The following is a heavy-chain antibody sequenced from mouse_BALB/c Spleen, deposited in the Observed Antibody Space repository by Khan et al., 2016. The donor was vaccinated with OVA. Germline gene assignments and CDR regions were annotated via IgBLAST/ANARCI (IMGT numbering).Heavy chain of an antibody. CDR1: GFAFTSYD. CDR3: ARPSYYGNPWFTY. V-gene: IGHV5-9*02. CDR2: ISSGGSYS. Sequence: EVQLQESGGGLVKPGGSLKLSCAASGFAFTSYDMSWVRQTPGKRLEWVATISSGGSYSYYSDSVKGRFTISRDIDWKTLYLHMSSLRSEDTAFLYCARPSYYGNPWFTYWGQGTLVTVSA. D-gene: IGHD2-10*01. J-gene: IGHJ3*01.